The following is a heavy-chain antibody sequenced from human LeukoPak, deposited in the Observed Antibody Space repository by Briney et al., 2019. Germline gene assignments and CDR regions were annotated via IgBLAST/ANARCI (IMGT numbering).Heavy chain of an antibody. CDR3: ATTMATITYDAFDI. V-gene: IGHV4-59*08. D-gene: IGHD5-24*01. Sequence: SETLSLTCSVSGGSISGYYWSWIRQPPGKGLEWIGYIYDSGSTNHNPSLKNRVTISVDTSRNQFSLKLSSVTAADTAVYYCATTMATITYDAFDIWGQGTMVTVSS. J-gene: IGHJ3*02. CDR1: GGSISGYY. CDR2: IYDSGST.